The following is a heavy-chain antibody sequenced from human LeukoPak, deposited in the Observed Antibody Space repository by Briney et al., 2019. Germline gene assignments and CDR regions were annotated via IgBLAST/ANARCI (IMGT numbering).Heavy chain of an antibody. Sequence: ASVKVSCKASGYTFTSYGISWVRQAPGQGLEWMGWISAYNGNTNYAQKFQGRVTITADKSTSTAYMELSSLRSEDTAVYYCAGGRNYYGMDVWGQGTTVTVSS. CDR1: GYTFTSYG. CDR2: ISAYNGNT. CDR3: AGGRNYYGMDV. J-gene: IGHJ6*02. D-gene: IGHD3-16*01. V-gene: IGHV1-18*01.